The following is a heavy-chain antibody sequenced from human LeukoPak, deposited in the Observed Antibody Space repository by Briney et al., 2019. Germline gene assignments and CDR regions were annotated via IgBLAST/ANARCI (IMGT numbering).Heavy chain of an antibody. CDR1: GFTFSSYA. CDR2: ISGSGGST. D-gene: IGHD2-2*01. J-gene: IGHJ4*02. CDR3: ARGRVDCSSTSCPSDY. V-gene: IGHV3-23*01. Sequence: GGSLRLSCAASGFTFSSYAMSWVRQAPGKGLEWVSAISGSGGSTYYADSVKGRFTISRDNSKNTLYLQMNSLRAEDTAVYYCARGRVDCSSTSCPSDYWGQGTLVTVSS.